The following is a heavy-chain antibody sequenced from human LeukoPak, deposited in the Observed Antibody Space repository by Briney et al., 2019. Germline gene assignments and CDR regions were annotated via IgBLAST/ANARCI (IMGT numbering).Heavy chain of an antibody. Sequence: PSETLSLTCTVSGGSISSYYWSWIRQPPGKGLEWIGYIYYSGSTNYNPSLKSRVTISVDTSKNQFSLKLSSVTAADTAVYYCARGRITIFGVAHFDYWGQGTLVTVSS. CDR1: GGSISSYY. CDR2: IYYSGST. J-gene: IGHJ4*02. D-gene: IGHD3-3*01. CDR3: ARGRITIFGVAHFDY. V-gene: IGHV4-59*01.